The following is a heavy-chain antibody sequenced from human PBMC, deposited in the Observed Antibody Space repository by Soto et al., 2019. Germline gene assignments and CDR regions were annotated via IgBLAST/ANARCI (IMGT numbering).Heavy chain of an antibody. CDR2: INAGNGDT. CDR1: GYTFTSFP. V-gene: IGHV1-3*01. CDR3: TRDTRGEH. Sequence: ASVKVSCKASGYTFTSFPIHWVRQAPGQRLEWMGWINAGNGDTKYSQKFQGRVTVTRDTSASTAYRESISPASDVTAVYYSTRDTRGEHWGQGTLVIVSS. D-gene: IGHD2-8*02. J-gene: IGHJ1*01.